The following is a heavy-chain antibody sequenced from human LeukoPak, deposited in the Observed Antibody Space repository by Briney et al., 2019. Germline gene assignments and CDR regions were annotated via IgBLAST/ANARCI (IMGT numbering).Heavy chain of an antibody. CDR2: INSNSCDT. CDR1: GYTFTGYY. Sequence: SVRVSCKASGYTFTGYYMHGVRQAPGQGLEGMGWINSNSCDTNYARKFQGRVTMTRDTSISTAYMELSRLRSDDTAVYYCARVPRDSSFEGDYWGQGTLVTVS. J-gene: IGHJ4*02. D-gene: IGHD6-6*01. V-gene: IGHV1-2*02. CDR3: ARVPRDSSFEGDY.